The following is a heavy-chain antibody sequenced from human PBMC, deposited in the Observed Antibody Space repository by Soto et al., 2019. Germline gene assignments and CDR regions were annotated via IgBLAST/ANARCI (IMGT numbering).Heavy chain of an antibody. Sequence: EVQLVESGGGLVQPGGSLRLSCAASGFTFSSYWMHWVRQAPGKGLVWVSRINSDGSSTSYADSVKGRFTISRDNAKNTLYLQMNCLRAEDTAVYYCARIRNSSSHHYYYYGMDVWGKGTTVTVSS. D-gene: IGHD6-6*01. CDR3: ARIRNSSSHHYYYYGMDV. J-gene: IGHJ6*04. CDR2: INSDGSST. V-gene: IGHV3-74*01. CDR1: GFTFSSYW.